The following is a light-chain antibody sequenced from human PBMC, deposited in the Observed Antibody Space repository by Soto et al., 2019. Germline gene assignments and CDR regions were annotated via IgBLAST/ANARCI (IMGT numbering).Light chain of an antibody. Sequence: DIVMTQSPGTLSWSPGERATLSCRASQSVSRSYVAWYQQKPGQAHRLLIYGASSRATGIPDRFSGSGSGTDFTLTLSGLEPEDFSVYYCQQYGSSPRTFCQGTKVEIK. CDR1: QSVSRSY. J-gene: IGKJ1*01. CDR3: QQYGSSPRT. CDR2: GAS. V-gene: IGKV3-20*01.